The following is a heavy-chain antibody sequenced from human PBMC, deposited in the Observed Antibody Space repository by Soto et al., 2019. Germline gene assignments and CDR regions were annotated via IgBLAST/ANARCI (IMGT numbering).Heavy chain of an antibody. Sequence: SVKVSCKASGGTFSSYAISSVRQAPGQGLEWMGGIIPIFGTANYAQKFQGRVTITADKSTSTAYMELSSLRSEDTAVYYCARAWIQLWQGAFDIWGQGTMVTVSS. CDR3: ARAWIQLWQGAFDI. D-gene: IGHD5-18*01. CDR1: GGTFSSYA. V-gene: IGHV1-69*06. CDR2: IIPIFGTA. J-gene: IGHJ3*02.